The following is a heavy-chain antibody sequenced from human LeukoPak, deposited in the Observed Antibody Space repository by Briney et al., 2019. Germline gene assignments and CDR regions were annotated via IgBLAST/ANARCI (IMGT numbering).Heavy chain of an antibody. CDR3: ARDVWGSGRYGFDY. CDR2: IIPIFGTA. Sequence: ASVKVSCKASGGTFISYAISWVRQAPGQGLEWMGGIIPIFGTANYAQKFQGRVTITADESTSTAYMELSSLRSEDTAVYYCARDVWGSGRYGFDYWGQGTLVTVSS. D-gene: IGHD2-15*01. V-gene: IGHV1-69*13. J-gene: IGHJ4*02. CDR1: GGTFISYA.